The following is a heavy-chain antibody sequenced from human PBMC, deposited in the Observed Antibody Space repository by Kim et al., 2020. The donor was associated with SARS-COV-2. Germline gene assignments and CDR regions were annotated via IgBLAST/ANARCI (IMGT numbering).Heavy chain of an antibody. CDR3: ARGLSGYNSADY. D-gene: IGHD5-18*01. J-gene: IGHJ4*02. V-gene: IGHV3-30*13. Sequence: YSAESVQGRLTISRDKSENRVDLQVNSLRAEDTAVYYCARGLSGYNSADYWGQGTLVTVSS.